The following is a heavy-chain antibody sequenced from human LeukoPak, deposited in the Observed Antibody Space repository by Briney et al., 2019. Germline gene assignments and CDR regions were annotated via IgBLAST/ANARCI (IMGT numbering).Heavy chain of an antibody. D-gene: IGHD3-10*01. Sequence: ASVKVSCKASGYSFINNDFSWVRQVPGQGLRWMGWISVKNGNTEYAQEFQGRVIMTIDTSTSTTYMELSGLSSDDRGFYYRARDAGERHGYCTEWGQGTLVSVSS. CDR2: ISVKNGNT. CDR3: ARDAGERHGYCTE. J-gene: IGHJ4*02. V-gene: IGHV1-18*01. CDR1: GYSFINND.